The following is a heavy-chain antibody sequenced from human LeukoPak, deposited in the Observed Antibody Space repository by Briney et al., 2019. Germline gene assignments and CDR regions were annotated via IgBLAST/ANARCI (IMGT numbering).Heavy chain of an antibody. Sequence: PGGSLRLSCAASGFTFSGYAMSWVRQAPGKGLEWVSAVSGSGASTYYADSVKGRFTISRDNSKNTLYLQMNSLRAEDTGVYYCAKGVSFYYDSSGYYYLDYWGQGTLVTVSS. CDR3: AKGVSFYYDSSGYYYLDY. D-gene: IGHD3-22*01. V-gene: IGHV3-23*01. CDR1: GFTFSGYA. J-gene: IGHJ4*02. CDR2: VSGSGAST.